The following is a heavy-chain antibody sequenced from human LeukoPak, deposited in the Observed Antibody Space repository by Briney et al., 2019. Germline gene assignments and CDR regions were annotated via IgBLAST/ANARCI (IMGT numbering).Heavy chain of an antibody. CDR1: GFTFSSYA. J-gene: IGHJ3*02. V-gene: IGHV3-23*01. CDR3: AIPYDSSGQDAFDI. Sequence: QTGGSLRLSCAASGFTFSSYAMSWVRQAPGKGLEWISTISGSGGSTYYADSVKGRFTISRDNSRNTLYLQMNNLRAEATAVYYCAIPYDSSGQDAFDIWGQGTMVTVSS. D-gene: IGHD3-22*01. CDR2: ISGSGGST.